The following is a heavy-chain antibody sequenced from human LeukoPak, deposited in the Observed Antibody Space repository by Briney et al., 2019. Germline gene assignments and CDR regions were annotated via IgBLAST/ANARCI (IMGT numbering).Heavy chain of an antibody. Sequence: PGGSLRLSCAASGFTLSSYWMHWVRQAPGKGLVWVSRIKTDGRRTNYADSVKGRFTSSRDNAKNTLYLQMNSLRAEDTAVYYCGRGDSAAGIDDAFDIWGQGTMVTVSS. CDR3: GRGDSAAGIDDAFDI. CDR2: IKTDGRRT. J-gene: IGHJ3*02. D-gene: IGHD6-13*01. CDR1: GFTLSSYW. V-gene: IGHV3-74*01.